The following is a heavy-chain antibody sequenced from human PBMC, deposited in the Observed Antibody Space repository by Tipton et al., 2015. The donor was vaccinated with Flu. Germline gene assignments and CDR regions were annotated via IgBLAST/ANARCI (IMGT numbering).Heavy chain of an antibody. CDR2: IYYNGST. V-gene: IGHV4-59*12. D-gene: IGHD1-1*01. Sequence: TLSLTCTVSRGSISSYYWSWIRQPPGKGLEWIGYIYYNGSTNYNPSLKSRVTISLDTSKNQFSLRLSSVTAADTAVYYCARDLWNDRRAYYYYGVDVWGQGTTVTVPS. CDR1: RGSISSYY. CDR3: ARDLWNDRRAYYYYGVDV. J-gene: IGHJ6*02.